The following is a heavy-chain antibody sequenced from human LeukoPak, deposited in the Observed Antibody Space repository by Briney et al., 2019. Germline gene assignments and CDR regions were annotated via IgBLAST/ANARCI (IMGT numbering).Heavy chain of an antibody. V-gene: IGHV4-59*08. CDR3: ASWELRHLDAFDI. Sequence: ETLSLTCTVSGGSISSYYWSWIRQPPGKGLEWIGYIYYSGSTYHNPSRERRVSISLETSKHQISLKLSPVTAADTAVYYCASWELRHLDAFDIWGPGKMVTVSS. D-gene: IGHD1-26*01. CDR2: IYYSGST. J-gene: IGHJ3*02. CDR1: GGSISSYY.